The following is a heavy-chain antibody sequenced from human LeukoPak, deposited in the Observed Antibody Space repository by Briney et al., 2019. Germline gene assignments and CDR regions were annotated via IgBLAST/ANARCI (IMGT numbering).Heavy chain of an antibody. J-gene: IGHJ4*02. CDR1: GFTVSSNY. Sequence: GRSLRLCCAASGFTVSSNYMSWVRQAPGKGLEWVSVIYSGGSTYYADSVKGRFTISRDNSKNTLYLQMNSLRVEDTAVYYCARDGDGDYVFSYYFDYWGQGTLVTVSS. CDR2: IYSGGST. D-gene: IGHD4-17*01. V-gene: IGHV3-53*05. CDR3: ARDGDGDYVFSYYFDY.